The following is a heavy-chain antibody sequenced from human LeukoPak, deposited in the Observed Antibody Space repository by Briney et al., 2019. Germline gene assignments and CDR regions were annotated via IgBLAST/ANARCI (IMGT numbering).Heavy chain of an antibody. D-gene: IGHD6-13*01. J-gene: IGHJ3*02. CDR1: GFTFSSYW. Sequence: GGSLRLSCAGSGFTFSSYWMSWVRQAPGKGLEWVANIKQDGTEKYYVESVKARFTISRDNAKNSLYLQMNSLRAEGTAFYYCARESSWYTDALDIWGQGTKVTVSS. V-gene: IGHV3-7*01. CDR3: ARESSWYTDALDI. CDR2: IKQDGTEK.